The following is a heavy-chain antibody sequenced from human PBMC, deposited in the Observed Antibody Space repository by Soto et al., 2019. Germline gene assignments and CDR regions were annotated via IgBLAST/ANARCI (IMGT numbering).Heavy chain of an antibody. CDR1: GGSITSFY. Sequence: TVSGGSITSFYLSWLRQSPERCLEWIGNIYYSGRTTYNLSLKNRVTISIGMSRNHLTLRLISVTAADTDVYYCARDKGSVDYTWGTYRSRGYFENWGQGVLVTVSS. CDR3: ARDKGSVDYTWGTYRSRGYFEN. V-gene: IGHV4-59*01. J-gene: IGHJ4*02. D-gene: IGHD3-16*02. CDR2: IYYSGRT.